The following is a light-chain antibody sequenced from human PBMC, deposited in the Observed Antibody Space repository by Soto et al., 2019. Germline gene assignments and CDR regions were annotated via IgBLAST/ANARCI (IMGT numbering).Light chain of an antibody. V-gene: IGLV2-14*01. CDR3: SSYTGSSTYV. Sequence: QSALTQPASVSGSPGQSITISCTGTSSDVSGFTFVSWYQQHPGKAPKLMIFEVNNRPSGISNRFSGSKSGDTASLTISGLQAEDEADYYCSSYTGSSTYVFGAGTKLTVL. J-gene: IGLJ1*01. CDR2: EVN. CDR1: SSDVSGFTF.